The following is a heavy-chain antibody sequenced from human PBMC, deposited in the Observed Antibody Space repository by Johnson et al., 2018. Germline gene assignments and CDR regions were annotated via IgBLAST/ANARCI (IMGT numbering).Heavy chain of an antibody. V-gene: IGHV3-23*04. D-gene: IGHD7-27*01. CDR2: ISGSGGST. Sequence: VQLVQSGGGLVQPGGSLRLSCAASGFTVSSNYMSWVRQAPGKGLEWVPVISGSGGSTYYADSVKGRFTISKDNSRNTLYLQMNSRRAEDTAVYDCAKLGSGALDVGGQGTMVTVSS. CDR1: GFTVSSNY. CDR3: AKLGSGALDV. J-gene: IGHJ3*01.